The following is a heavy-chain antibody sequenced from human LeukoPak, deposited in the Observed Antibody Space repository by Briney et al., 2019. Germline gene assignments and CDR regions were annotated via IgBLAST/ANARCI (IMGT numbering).Heavy chain of an antibody. CDR3: ARDGNYYDSSGYYDYFDY. Sequence: PGGSLGLSCAASGFTFSSYWMSWVRQAPGKGLEWVANIKQDGSEKYYVDSVKGRFTISRDNAKNSLYLQMNSLRAEDTAVYYCARDGNYYDSSGYYDYFDYWGQGTLVTVSS. D-gene: IGHD3-22*01. J-gene: IGHJ4*02. CDR1: GFTFSSYW. CDR2: IKQDGSEK. V-gene: IGHV3-7*01.